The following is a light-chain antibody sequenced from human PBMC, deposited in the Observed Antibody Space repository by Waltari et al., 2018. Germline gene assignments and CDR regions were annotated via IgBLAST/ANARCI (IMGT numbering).Light chain of an antibody. Sequence: DIQMTQSPSSLSASVGDRVTITCQASQDISNYLNWYQQKPGKAPKLLIYDASNLGTGVPSRFSGSGSGTDFTFTISSLQPEDIATYYCQQYDNLPWTFGQGTKLEIK. CDR1: QDISNY. CDR3: QQYDNLPWT. CDR2: DAS. V-gene: IGKV1-33*01. J-gene: IGKJ2*02.